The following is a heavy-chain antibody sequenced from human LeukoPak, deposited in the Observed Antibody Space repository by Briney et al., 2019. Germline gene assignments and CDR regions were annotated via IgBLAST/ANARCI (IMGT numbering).Heavy chain of an antibody. J-gene: IGHJ4*02. Sequence: GGSLRLSCAASGFTFSSYAMHWVRQAPGKGLEWVAVLSYDGSDKYYADSVKGRFTISRDNSKNTLYLQMNSLRAEDTAVYYCAGDNSRGTHYFDYWGQGTLVTVSS. D-gene: IGHD2/OR15-2a*01. CDR1: GFTFSSYA. V-gene: IGHV3-30*04. CDR3: AGDNSRGTHYFDY. CDR2: LSYDGSDK.